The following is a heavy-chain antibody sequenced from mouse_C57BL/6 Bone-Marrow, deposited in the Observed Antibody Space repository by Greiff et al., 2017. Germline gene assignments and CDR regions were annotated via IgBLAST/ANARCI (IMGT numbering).Heavy chain of an antibody. J-gene: IGHJ2*01. Sequence: VQLQQPGAELVKPGASVTMSCKASGYTFTSYWITWVKQRPGQGLEWIGDIYPGSGSTNYNEKFKSKATLTVDTSSSTAYMQLSSLTSEDSAVYYCARGCYDYILDYWGQGTTLTVSS. V-gene: IGHV1-55*01. CDR1: GYTFTSYW. CDR2: IYPGSGST. D-gene: IGHD2-4*01. CDR3: ARGCYDYILDY.